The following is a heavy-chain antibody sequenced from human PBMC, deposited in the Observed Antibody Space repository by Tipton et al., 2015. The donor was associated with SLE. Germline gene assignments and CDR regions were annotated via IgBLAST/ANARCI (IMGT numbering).Heavy chain of an antibody. CDR3: ARPLGRLSYWFDP. D-gene: IGHD3-16*02. V-gene: IGHV1-69*05. J-gene: IGHJ5*02. CDR2: IIPIFGTS. Sequence: QLVQSGAEVKKPGASVKVSCKASGGTFSSYAISWVRQAPGQGLEWMGGIIPIFGTSNYAQKFQGRVTITTDESTSTAYMELSSLRSEDTAVYYCARPLGRLSYWFDPWGQGTLVTVSS. CDR1: GGTFSSYA.